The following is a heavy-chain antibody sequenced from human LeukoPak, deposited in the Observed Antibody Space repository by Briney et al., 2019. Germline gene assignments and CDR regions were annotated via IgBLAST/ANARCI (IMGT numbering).Heavy chain of an antibody. V-gene: IGHV4-39*07. CDR1: GGSISSSSYY. Sequence: PSETLSLTGTVSGGSISSSSYYWGWIRQPPGKGLEWIGSIYYSGSTYYNPSLKSRVTISVDTSKNQSSLKLRFVTAADTAVYYCARHLMAAADGAWKYFQHWGQGTLVTVSS. D-gene: IGHD6-13*01. J-gene: IGHJ1*01. CDR2: IYYSGST. CDR3: ARHLMAAADGAWKYFQH.